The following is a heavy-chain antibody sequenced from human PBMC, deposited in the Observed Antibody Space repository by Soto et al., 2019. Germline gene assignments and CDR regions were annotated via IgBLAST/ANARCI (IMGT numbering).Heavy chain of an antibody. V-gene: IGHV4-39*01. CDR3: ARHFGTYCSSGYCSGFYYYAMDV. CDR2: IYNRGTT. D-gene: IGHD3-22*01. Sequence: QLQLQESGPGLVKPSESLSLTCAVSGGSISSSDYYWGWIRQPPGKGLEWIGYIYNRGTTYSNPSLKSRVTMYLDTSNNQFSLKVNSVTAADTAVYYCARHFGTYCSSGYCSGFYYYAMDVWGQGTAVTVSS. CDR1: GGSISSSDYY. J-gene: IGHJ6*02.